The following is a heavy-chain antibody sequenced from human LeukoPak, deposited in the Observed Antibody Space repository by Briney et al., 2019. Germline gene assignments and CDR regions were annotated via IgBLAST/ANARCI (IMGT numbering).Heavy chain of an antibody. V-gene: IGHV4-39*07. Sequence: SETLSLTCTVSGGSISSSSYYWGWIRQPPGKGLEWIGSIYYSGSTYYNPSLKSRVTISVDKSKNQFSLNLNSVTAADTATYYCAKDTGGRGRLDAFDIWGQGTMVTVSS. CDR1: GGSISSSSYY. CDR3: AKDTGGRGRLDAFDI. D-gene: IGHD3-10*01. CDR2: IYYSGST. J-gene: IGHJ3*02.